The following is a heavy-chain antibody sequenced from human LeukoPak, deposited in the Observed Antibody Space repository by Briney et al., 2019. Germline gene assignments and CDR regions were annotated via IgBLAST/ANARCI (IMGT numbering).Heavy chain of an antibody. Sequence: PGGSLRLSCAASGFTFSGYAMHWVRQAPGKGLEWVAVISYDGSNKYYVDSVKGRFTISRDNSKNTLYLQMNSLRAEDTAVYYCAKSASSYCSSTSCLKYYFDYWGQGTLVTVSS. CDR3: AKSASSYCSSTSCLKYYFDY. V-gene: IGHV3-30*18. CDR2: ISYDGSNK. CDR1: GFTFSGYA. D-gene: IGHD2-2*01. J-gene: IGHJ4*02.